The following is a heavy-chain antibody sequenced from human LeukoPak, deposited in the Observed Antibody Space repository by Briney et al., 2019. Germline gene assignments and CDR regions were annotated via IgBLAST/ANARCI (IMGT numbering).Heavy chain of an antibody. D-gene: IGHD3-16*01. CDR2: IGGRGGST. CDR1: GFIFSDFT. J-gene: IGHJ5*02. Sequence: GGSLRLSCAASGFIFSDFTMTWVRQAPGKGPEWVSAIGGRGGSTYYADFLGGRFTISRDNSKDMVYLQMNSLKVEDTATYYCGKEGGAWGQGTKVTVSS. CDR3: GKEGGA. V-gene: IGHV3-23*01.